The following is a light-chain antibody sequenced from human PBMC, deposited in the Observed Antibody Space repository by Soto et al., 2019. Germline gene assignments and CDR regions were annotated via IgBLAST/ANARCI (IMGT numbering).Light chain of an antibody. V-gene: IGKV3D-20*02. Sequence: EIVLTQSPGIMYLSPGERATLSCRASQTVGRSYLAWYQQQPGQAPRLLIFGTSTRATGIPDRFSGGGSGTDFTLTISSLEPEDFAVYYCQQRSNWPPITFGQGTRLEI. CDR1: QTVGRSY. CDR2: GTS. J-gene: IGKJ5*01. CDR3: QQRSNWPPIT.